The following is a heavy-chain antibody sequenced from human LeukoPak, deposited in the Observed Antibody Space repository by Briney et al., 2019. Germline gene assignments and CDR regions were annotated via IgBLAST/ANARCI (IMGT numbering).Heavy chain of an antibody. Sequence: GGSLRLSCEASGFTFSSYAMNWVRQAPGKGLDWVSVNSGSGGSTFSADSVKGRFTISRDNSKNTLYLQMNSLRAEDTAVYYCAKSGGYRYVENFDHWGQGTLVTVSS. V-gene: IGHV3-23*01. CDR2: NSGSGGST. CDR1: GFTFSSYA. CDR3: AKSGGYRYVENFDH. J-gene: IGHJ4*02. D-gene: IGHD5-18*01.